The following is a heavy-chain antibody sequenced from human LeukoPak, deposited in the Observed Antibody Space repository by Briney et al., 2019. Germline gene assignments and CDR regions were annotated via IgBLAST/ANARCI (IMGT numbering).Heavy chain of an antibody. D-gene: IGHD2-21*01. CDR1: GFPFSGSA. J-gene: IGHJ4*02. V-gene: IGHV3-73*01. Sequence: GGSLRLSCAASGFPFSGSAIHWVRQASGKGLEWVGRIRSKAYSYATVYGVSGKGRFTISRDDSRNTAYLQMNSLKTEDTAVYYCSLDSEPVGVYWGQGTLVTVSS. CDR2: IRSKAYSYAT. CDR3: SLDSEPVGVY.